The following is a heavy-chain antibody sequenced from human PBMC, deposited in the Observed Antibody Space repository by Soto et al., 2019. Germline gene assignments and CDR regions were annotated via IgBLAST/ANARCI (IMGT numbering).Heavy chain of an antibody. CDR3: AKTPFGDYVEGNWFDP. Sequence: GSLRLSCSASGFTFSSYAMSWVRQAPGKGLEWVSAISGSGGSTYYADSVKGRFTISRDNSKNTLYLQMNSLRAEDTAVYYCAKTPFGDYVEGNWFDPWGQGTLVTVSS. D-gene: IGHD4-17*01. CDR2: ISGSGGST. CDR1: GFTFSSYA. V-gene: IGHV3-23*01. J-gene: IGHJ5*02.